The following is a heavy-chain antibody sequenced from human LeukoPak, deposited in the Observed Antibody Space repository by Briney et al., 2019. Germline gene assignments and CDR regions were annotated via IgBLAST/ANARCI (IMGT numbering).Heavy chain of an antibody. CDR1: GGSISSSSYY. V-gene: IGHV4-39*01. D-gene: IGHD3-10*01. Sequence: PSETLSLTCTVSGGSISSSSYYWGWIRQPPGKGLEWIGSIYYSGCTYYNPSLKSRVTISVDTSKNQFSLKLSSVTAADTAVYYCARLTMVRGVIILGFDYWGQGTLVTVSS. J-gene: IGHJ4*02. CDR3: ARLTMVRGVIILGFDY. CDR2: IYYSGCT.